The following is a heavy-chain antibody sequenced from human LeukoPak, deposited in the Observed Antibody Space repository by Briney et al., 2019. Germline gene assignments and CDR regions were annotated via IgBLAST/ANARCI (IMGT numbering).Heavy chain of an antibody. D-gene: IGHD6-13*01. V-gene: IGHV5-51*01. CDR3: ARGGYSSLAAAGPAYYYYGMDV. Sequence: GESLKISCKGSGYSFTSYWIGWVRQMPGKGLEWMGIIYPGDSDTRYSPSFQGQVTISADKSISTAYLQWSSLKASDTAMYYCARGGYSSLAAAGPAYYYYGMDVWGQGTTVTVSS. J-gene: IGHJ6*02. CDR1: GYSFTSYW. CDR2: IYPGDSDT.